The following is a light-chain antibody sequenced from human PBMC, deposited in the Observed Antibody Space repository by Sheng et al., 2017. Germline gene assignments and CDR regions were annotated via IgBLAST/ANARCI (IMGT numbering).Light chain of an antibody. J-gene: IGKJ1*01. CDR2: AAS. Sequence: IQMTQSPSSLSASVGDRVTITCRASQGISNSLAWYQQKPGKVPKRLIYAASNLQSGVPSRFSGSGAGTYFTLTISSLQSEDFATYYCLQDNNFPWTFGQGTKVEIK. V-gene: IGKV1-6*01. CDR3: LQDNNFPWT. CDR1: QGISNS.